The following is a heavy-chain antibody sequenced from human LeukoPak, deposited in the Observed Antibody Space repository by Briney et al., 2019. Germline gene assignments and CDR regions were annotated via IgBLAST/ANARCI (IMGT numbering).Heavy chain of an antibody. CDR1: GGSISSGGYY. CDR3: ARMQWAAAAVGAFDY. CDR2: IYYSGST. D-gene: IGHD6-13*01. V-gene: IGHV4-31*03. Sequence: SETLSLTCTVSGGSISSGGYYWSWIRQHPGKGLEWIGYIYYSGSTYYNPSLKSRVTISVDTSKNQFSLKLSSVTAADTAVYCCARMQWAAAAVGAFDYWGQGTLVTVSS. J-gene: IGHJ4*02.